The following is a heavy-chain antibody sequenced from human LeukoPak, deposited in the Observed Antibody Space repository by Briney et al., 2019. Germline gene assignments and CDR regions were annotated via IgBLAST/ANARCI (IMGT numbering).Heavy chain of an antibody. CDR2: IDTRSSYI. CDR3: ARRYCSSTSCTLDY. CDR1: GFSFSDYD. J-gene: IGHJ4*02. D-gene: IGHD2-2*01. V-gene: IGHV3-69-1*02. Sequence: GGSLRLSCAASGFSFSDYDMNWVRQAPGKGLEWVSSIDTRSSYIYYADSVKGRFTISRDNAENSLYLQMNSLRAEDTAVYYCARRYCSSTSCTLDYWGQGTLVTVSS.